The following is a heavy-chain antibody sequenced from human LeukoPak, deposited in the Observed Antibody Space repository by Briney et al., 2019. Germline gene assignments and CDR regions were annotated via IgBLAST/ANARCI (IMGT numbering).Heavy chain of an antibody. J-gene: IGHJ4*02. V-gene: IGHV3-23*01. D-gene: IGHD3-22*01. CDR1: GFTFSSYA. CDR2: ISGSCGST. Sequence: GGSLRLSCAASGFTFSSYAMSWVRQAPGKGLEGVSAISGSCGSTYYADSVKGRFTSSRDNSKNTLYLQMNSLRAEDTDVYYCAKVRNYDSSGCYYVNSYYFDYWGQGPLVTVSS. CDR3: AKVRNYDSSGCYYVNSYYFDY.